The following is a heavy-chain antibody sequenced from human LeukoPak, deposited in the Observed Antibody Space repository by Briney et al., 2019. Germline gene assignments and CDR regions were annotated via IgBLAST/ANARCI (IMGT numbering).Heavy chain of an antibody. CDR2: IYSGGST. Sequence: GGSLRLSCAASGFTVSSNYMSWVRQAPGKGLEWVSVIYSGGSTYYADSVEGRFTISRDNSKNTLYLHMDSLRPEDTAVYYCARDVEDTIFGVVMSLYGMDVWGQGTTATVSS. CDR1: GFTVSSNY. D-gene: IGHD3-3*01. CDR3: ARDVEDTIFGVVMSLYGMDV. J-gene: IGHJ6*02. V-gene: IGHV3-66*02.